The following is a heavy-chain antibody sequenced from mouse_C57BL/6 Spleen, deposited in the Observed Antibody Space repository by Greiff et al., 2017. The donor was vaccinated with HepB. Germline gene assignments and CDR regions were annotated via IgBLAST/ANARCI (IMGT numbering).Heavy chain of an antibody. Sequence: QVQLQQPGAELVKPGASVKLSCKASGYTFTSYWMHWVKQRPGQGLEWIGMIHPNSGRTNYNEKFKSKATLTVDKSSSTAYMQLSSLTSEDSAVYYYARCGVYYYGSSDYWGQGTTLTVSS. CDR3: ARCGVYYYGSSDY. CDR1: GYTFTSYW. CDR2: IHPNSGRT. V-gene: IGHV1-64*01. J-gene: IGHJ2*01. D-gene: IGHD1-1*01.